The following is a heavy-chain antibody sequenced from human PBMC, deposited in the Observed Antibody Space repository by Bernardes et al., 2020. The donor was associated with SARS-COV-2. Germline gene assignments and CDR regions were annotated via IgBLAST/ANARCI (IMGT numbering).Heavy chain of an antibody. D-gene: IGHD3-22*01. CDR2: INHSGST. CDR1: GGSFSGYY. Sequence: SEPLSLTCAVYGGSFSGYYWSWIRQPPGKGLEWIGEINHSGSTNYNPSLKSRVTISVDTSKNQFSLKLSSVTAADTAVYYCARGHYYDSSGYYYVDYWGQGTLVTVSS. CDR3: ARGHYYDSSGYYYVDY. J-gene: IGHJ4*02. V-gene: IGHV4-34*01.